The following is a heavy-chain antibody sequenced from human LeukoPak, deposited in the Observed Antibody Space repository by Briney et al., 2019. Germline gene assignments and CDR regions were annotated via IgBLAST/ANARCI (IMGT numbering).Heavy chain of an antibody. CDR3: ARAVDYGDYYYYYYMDV. D-gene: IGHD4-17*01. Sequence: ASMKVSCKASGYTFTSYGISWVRQAPGQGLEWMGWISAYNGNTNYAQKLQGRVTMTTDTSTSTAYMELRSLRSDDTAVYYCARAVDYGDYYYYYYMDVWGKGTTVTVSS. V-gene: IGHV1-18*01. CDR1: GYTFTSYG. J-gene: IGHJ6*03. CDR2: ISAYNGNT.